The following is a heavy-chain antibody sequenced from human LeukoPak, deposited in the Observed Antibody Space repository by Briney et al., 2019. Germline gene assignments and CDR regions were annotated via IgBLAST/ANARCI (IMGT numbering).Heavy chain of an antibody. D-gene: IGHD3-22*01. CDR1: GYTLSGLS. J-gene: IGHJ4*02. CDR3: AKIHYYDSSGYSLPFGY. Sequence: ASVKVSCKVSGYTLSGLSRHWVRQAPGKGLEWMGEFDPGDGETIYAQKFQGRVTMTEDTSTDTAYIELSSLRSEDTAVYYRAKIHYYDSSGYSLPFGYWGQGTLVTVSS. V-gene: IGHV1-24*01. CDR2: FDPGDGET.